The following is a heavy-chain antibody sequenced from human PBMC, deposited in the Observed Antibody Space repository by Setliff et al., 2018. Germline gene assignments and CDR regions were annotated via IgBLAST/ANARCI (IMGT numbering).Heavy chain of an antibody. J-gene: IGHJ3*02. V-gene: IGHV1-8*02. Sequence: ASVKVSCKASGYTFTSYDINWVRQATGQGLEWMGWMNPNSGNTGYAQKFQGRVTMTRNTSITTAYMELSSLRSDDTAVYYCARGRDPYYYDSSGRNDAFDIWGQGTKVTVS. CDR1: GYTFTSYD. CDR3: ARGRDPYYYDSSGRNDAFDI. D-gene: IGHD3-22*01. CDR2: MNPNSGNT.